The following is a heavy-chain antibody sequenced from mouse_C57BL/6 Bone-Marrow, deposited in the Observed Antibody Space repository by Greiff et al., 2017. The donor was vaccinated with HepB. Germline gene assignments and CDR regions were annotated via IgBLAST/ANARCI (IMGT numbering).Heavy chain of an antibody. D-gene: IGHD4-1*01. Sequence: EVKLVESGGGLVQPGGSLKLSCAASGFTFSDYYMYWVRQTPEKRLEWVAYISNGGGSTYYPDTVKGRFTISRDNAKNTLYLQMSRLKSEDTAMYYCARLTGTIYAMDYWGQGTSVTVSS. V-gene: IGHV5-12*01. CDR2: ISNGGGST. J-gene: IGHJ4*01. CDR1: GFTFSDYY. CDR3: ARLTGTIYAMDY.